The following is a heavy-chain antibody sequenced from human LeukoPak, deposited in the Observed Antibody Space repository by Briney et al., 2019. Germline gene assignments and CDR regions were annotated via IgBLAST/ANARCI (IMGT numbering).Heavy chain of an antibody. Sequence: SETLSLTCTVSGGSISSYYWSWIRPPAGKGLEWIGYIYYSGSTNYNPSLKSRVTISVDTSKNQFSLKLSSVTAADTAVYYCARVKVGAAAGHFDYWGQGTLVTVSS. CDR2: IYYSGST. V-gene: IGHV4-59*01. CDR1: GGSISSYY. J-gene: IGHJ4*02. CDR3: ARVKVGAAAGHFDY. D-gene: IGHD6-13*01.